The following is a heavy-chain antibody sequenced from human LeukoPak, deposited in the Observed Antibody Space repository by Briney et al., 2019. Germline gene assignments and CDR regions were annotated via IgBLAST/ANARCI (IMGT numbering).Heavy chain of an antibody. CDR2: IYYSGST. J-gene: IGHJ1*01. CDR3: ARPPWGSSSNLGVPGYFQH. D-gene: IGHD6-6*01. Sequence: SETLSLTFTVSGGSISSSSYYWGWIRQPPGKGLVWIGSIYYSGSTYYNPSLKSRVTISVDTSKNQFSLKLSSVTAADTAVYYCARPPWGSSSNLGVPGYFQHWGQGTLVTVSS. V-gene: IGHV4-39*01. CDR1: GGSISSSSYY.